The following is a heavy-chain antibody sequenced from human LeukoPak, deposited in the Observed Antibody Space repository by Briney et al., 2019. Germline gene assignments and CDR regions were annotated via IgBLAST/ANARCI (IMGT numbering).Heavy chain of an antibody. V-gene: IGHV3-49*04. D-gene: IGHD4-17*01. CDR3: TRVDYGDHFDY. CDR1: GFTFGDYA. J-gene: IGHJ4*02. Sequence: GGSLRLSCTASGFTFGDYAMSWVRQAPGKGLEWVGFIRSKAYGGTTEYAASVEGRFTISRDDSKSIAYLQMNSLKTEDTAVYYCTRVDYGDHFDYWGQGTLVTVSS. CDR2: IRSKAYGGTT.